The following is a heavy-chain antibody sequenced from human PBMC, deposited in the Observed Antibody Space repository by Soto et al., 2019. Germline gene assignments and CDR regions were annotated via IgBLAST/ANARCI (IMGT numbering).Heavy chain of an antibody. J-gene: IGHJ4*02. CDR3: AKDMEEYSGNRSH. D-gene: IGHD5-12*01. CDR2: ISWNSGSI. Sequence: SLRLSCAASRCIVVDCRRHLVQQAPGKGLEWVSGISWNSGSIGYADSVKGGFTISRDSTKNSLYLQMNSLRAEETALYYCAKDMEEYSGNRSHWGWGTLLPVSS. V-gene: IGHV3-9*01. CDR1: RCIVVDCR.